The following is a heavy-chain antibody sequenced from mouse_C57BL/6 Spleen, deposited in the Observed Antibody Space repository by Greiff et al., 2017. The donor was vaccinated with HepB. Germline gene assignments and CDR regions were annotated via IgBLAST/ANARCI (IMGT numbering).Heavy chain of an antibody. CDR2: ISDGGSYT. V-gene: IGHV5-4*01. Sequence: DVKLVESGGGLVKPGGSLKLSCAASGFTFSSYAMSWVRQTPEKRLEWVATISDGGSYTYYPDNVKGRFTISRDNAKNNLYLQMSHLKSEDTAMYYCARDYSIAWFAYWGQGTLVTVSA. D-gene: IGHD2-5*01. J-gene: IGHJ3*01. CDR1: GFTFSSYA. CDR3: ARDYSIAWFAY.